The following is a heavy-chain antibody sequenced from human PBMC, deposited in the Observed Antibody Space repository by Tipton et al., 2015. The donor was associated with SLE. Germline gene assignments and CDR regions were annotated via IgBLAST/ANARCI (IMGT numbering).Heavy chain of an antibody. V-gene: IGHV4-31*03. J-gene: IGHJ4*02. CDR3: ARDRGTTFFDF. Sequence: TLSLTCIVSGGSINIASSCWSWIRQHPGKGLEWIGCIYSSGSTSYNPSLKSRVTFSVDTSKNQFSLNLSSVTAADTAVYYCARDRGTTFFDFWGQGTLVTVSS. D-gene: IGHD1-7*01. CDR2: IYSSGST. CDR1: GGSINIASSC.